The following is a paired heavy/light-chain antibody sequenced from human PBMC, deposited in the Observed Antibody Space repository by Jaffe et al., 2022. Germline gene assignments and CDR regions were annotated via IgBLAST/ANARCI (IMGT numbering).Heavy chain of an antibody. CDR2: IYWDDAP. CDR1: GVSLTTTGVG. J-gene: IGHJ3*01. Sequence: QITLKESGPTLVKPTQTLTLTCTFSGVSLTTTGVGVGWIRQPPGKALEWLGLIYWDDAPHYTASLKSRLTITRDTSKKQMVLTMTNVDPVDTATYFCALLTPENAFDFWGQGTMVTVSS. CDR3: ALLTPENAFDF. D-gene: IGHD1-20*01. V-gene: IGHV2-5*02.
Light chain of an antibody. CDR1: SSDVGSYNL. V-gene: IGLV2-23*01. CDR3: CSYAGDSSWV. Sequence: QSALTQPASVSGSPRQSITISCAGTSSDVGSYNLVSWYQQHPGKAPKLMIFEGSKRPSGVSNRFSGAKSGNTASLTISGLQAEDEADYYCCSYAGDSSWVFGGGTKLTV. J-gene: IGLJ3*02. CDR2: EGS.